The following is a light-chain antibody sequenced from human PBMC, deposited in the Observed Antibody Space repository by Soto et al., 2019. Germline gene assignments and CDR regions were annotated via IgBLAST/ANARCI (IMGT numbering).Light chain of an antibody. J-gene: IGKJ5*01. CDR2: DAS. CDR1: QSVYSDY. Sequence: DIVLSQSPATLSLSPGEGATLSCGASQSVYSDYLAWYQQNPGLAPRLLIYDASTRATGIPDRFSGSGSGTDYTLTISRLEPEDFAVYYCQQYGNAPVTFGQGTRLEIK. V-gene: IGKV3D-20*01. CDR3: QQYGNAPVT.